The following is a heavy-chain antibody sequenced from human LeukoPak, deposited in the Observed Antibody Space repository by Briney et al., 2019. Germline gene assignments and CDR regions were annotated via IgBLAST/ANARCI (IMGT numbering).Heavy chain of an antibody. CDR3: ARAHGRKWSYPMDV. CDR1: GGTFSSYA. J-gene: IGHJ6*03. D-gene: IGHD1-26*01. Sequence: ASVKVSCKASGGTFSSYAISWVRQAPGQGLEWMGRIIPILGIANYAQKFQGRVTITADKSTSTAYMELSSLRSEDTAVYYCARAHGRKWSYPMDVWGKGTTVTVSS. V-gene: IGHV1-69*04. CDR2: IIPILGIA.